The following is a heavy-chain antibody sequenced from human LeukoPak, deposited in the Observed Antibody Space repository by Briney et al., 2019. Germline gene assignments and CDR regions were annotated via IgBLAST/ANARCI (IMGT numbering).Heavy chain of an antibody. V-gene: IGHV4-38-2*02. Sequence: SETLSLTCTVSGYSISSGYYWGWIRQPPGKGLEWIGSIYHSGSTYYNPSLKSRVTISVDTSKNQFSLKLSSVTAADTAVYYRARRGITGTTRSPPYFDYWGQGTLVTVSS. J-gene: IGHJ4*02. CDR1: GYSISSGYY. CDR2: IYHSGST. D-gene: IGHD1-7*01. CDR3: ARRGITGTTRSPPYFDY.